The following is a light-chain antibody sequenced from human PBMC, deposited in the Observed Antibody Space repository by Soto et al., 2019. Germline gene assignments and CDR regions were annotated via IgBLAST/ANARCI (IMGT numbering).Light chain of an antibody. CDR1: QGIRND. Sequence: DIQMTQSPSSLSASVGDRVTITCRASQGIRNDLGWYQEKPGKAPKRLIYAASSLQSGVPSRFGGSGSGTEFPLTISSRQPEDLATYYWLQYQTYPWTFGQGTKVEIK. CDR2: AAS. CDR3: LQYQTYPWT. J-gene: IGKJ1*01. V-gene: IGKV1-17*01.